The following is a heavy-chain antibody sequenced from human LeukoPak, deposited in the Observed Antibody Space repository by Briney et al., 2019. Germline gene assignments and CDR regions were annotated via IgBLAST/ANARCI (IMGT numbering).Heavy chain of an antibody. J-gene: IGHJ2*01. Sequence: SETLSLTCTVSGGSISSSSYYWGWIRQPPGKVLEWIGSIYYSGSTYYNPSLKSRVTISVDTSKTHFSLKLSSVTAADTAVYYCARRDGDYWYFDLWGRGTLVTVSS. CDR1: GGSISSSSYY. CDR2: IYYSGST. CDR3: ARRDGDYWYFDL. V-gene: IGHV4-39*01. D-gene: IGHD4-17*01.